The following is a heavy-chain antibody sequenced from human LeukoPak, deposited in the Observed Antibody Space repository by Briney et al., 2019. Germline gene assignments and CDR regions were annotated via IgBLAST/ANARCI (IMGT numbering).Heavy chain of an antibody. CDR3: ARDQGLRRGGYYFDY. CDR2: IWYDGSNK. J-gene: IGHJ4*02. CDR1: AFTFSSYG. V-gene: IGHV3-33*01. Sequence: GGSLRLSCAASAFTFSSYGMHWVRQAPGKGLEWVAVIWYDGSNKYYADSVKGRFTISRDNSKNTLYLQMNSLRAEDTAVYYCARDQGLRRGGYYFDYWGQGTLVTVSS. D-gene: IGHD4-17*01.